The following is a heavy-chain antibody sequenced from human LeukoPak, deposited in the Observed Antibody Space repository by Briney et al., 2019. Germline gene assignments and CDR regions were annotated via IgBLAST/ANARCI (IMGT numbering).Heavy chain of an antibody. CDR2: IRYDGNNK. Sequence: GVSLRLSCAASGFSFSSYDMYCVRQAPGTGLEGVAFIRYDGNNKYYAVSVKGRFTISRDNSESTLYLQLNSLRAEDTAVYYCTTITVASHFDYWGTGTLVTVSS. V-gene: IGHV3-30*02. CDR3: TTITVASHFDY. D-gene: IGHD6-19*01. CDR1: GFSFSSYD. J-gene: IGHJ4*02.